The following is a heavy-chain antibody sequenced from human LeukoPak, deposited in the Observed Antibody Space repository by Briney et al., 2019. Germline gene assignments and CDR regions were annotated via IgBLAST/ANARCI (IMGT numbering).Heavy chain of an antibody. CDR2: ISWNGDKI. CDR1: GVTFDDYA. J-gene: IGHJ3*01. Sequence: GGSLRLSCVASGVTFDDYAVNWVQQAPGKGLEWVASISWNGDKIDYADSVKGRFTISRDTAKNSLYLQMNSLRSDDTALYYCAKDRAVVAPLLAFDVWGQGTMVTVSS. V-gene: IGHV3-9*01. CDR3: AKDRAVVAPLLAFDV. D-gene: IGHD4-23*01.